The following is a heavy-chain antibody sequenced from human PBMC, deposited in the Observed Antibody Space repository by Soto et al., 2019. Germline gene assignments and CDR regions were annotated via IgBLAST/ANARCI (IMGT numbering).Heavy chain of an antibody. Sequence: QVQLQESGPGLVKPSQTLSLPCSVSCGAINNRDYYWSWIRQHPGKGLEWIGYIFYSGSTDYNPSLKDTLTISIDTSKNEFSLKLTSVTAADTAVYYCARDRHAFKSFGSGMAVWGQGTTVTVSS. V-gene: IGHV4-31*01. D-gene: IGHD3-16*01. CDR2: IFYSGST. CDR3: ARDRHAFKSFGSGMAV. J-gene: IGHJ6*02. CDR1: CGAINNRDYY.